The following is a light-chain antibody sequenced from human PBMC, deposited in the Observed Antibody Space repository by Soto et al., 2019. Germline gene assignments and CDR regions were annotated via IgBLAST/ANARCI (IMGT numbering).Light chain of an antibody. V-gene: IGKV1-39*01. Sequence: DIQMTQSPSSLSASVGDRVTITCRASQSISSYLNWYQHKPGKAPELLIFAASTLQSGVPSRFSGSGSGTDFTLTISSLQPEDFATYYCQQSYSTPYTFGQGTKLEIK. CDR2: AAS. J-gene: IGKJ2*01. CDR3: QQSYSTPYT. CDR1: QSISSY.